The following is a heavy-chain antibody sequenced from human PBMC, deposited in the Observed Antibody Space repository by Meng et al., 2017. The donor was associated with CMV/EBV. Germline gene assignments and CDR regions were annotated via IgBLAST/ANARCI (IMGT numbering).Heavy chain of an antibody. CDR1: RFSLTSSGVG. CDR3: AHKHDYNDFFGY. V-gene: IGHV2-5*01. J-gene: IGHJ4*02. CDR2: IYWNDDK. D-gene: IGHD3-3*01. Sequence: CTFPRFSLTSSGVGVGWIRQPPGQALEWLTLIYWNDDKRYSPSLKTGLTITKDTSNNRVVLTMTNMDPVDTATYYCAHKHDYNDFFGYWGQGTLVTVSS.